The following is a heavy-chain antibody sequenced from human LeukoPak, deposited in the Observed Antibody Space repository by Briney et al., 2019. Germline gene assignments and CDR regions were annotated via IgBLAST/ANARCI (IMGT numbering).Heavy chain of an antibody. J-gene: IGHJ3*02. V-gene: IGHV3-48*02. CDR2: ISSSSSMI. CDR1: GFTFSSYS. CDR3: AKYSGSSDAFDI. D-gene: IGHD1-26*01. Sequence: PGGSLRLSCAASGFTFSSYSMNWVRLAPGKGLEWISYISSSSSMIFYADSVKGRFTISRDNAKNSLYLQLNSLRDEDTAVYYCAKYSGSSDAFDIWGQGTMVTVSS.